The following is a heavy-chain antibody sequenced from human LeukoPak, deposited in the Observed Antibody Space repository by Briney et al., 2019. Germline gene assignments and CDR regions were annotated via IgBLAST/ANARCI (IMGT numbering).Heavy chain of an antibody. D-gene: IGHD6-13*01. V-gene: IGHV4-38-2*01. J-gene: IGHJ6*03. CDR2: IYHSGST. CDR1: GYSISSGYY. CDR3: ARGPDSSSWYLGGYYYYYMDV. Sequence: SETLSLTCAVSGYSISSGYYWGWIRQPPGKGLEWIGSIYHSGSTYYNPSLKSRVTISVDTSKNQFSLKLSSVTAADTAVYYCARGPDSSSWYLGGYYYYYMDVWGKGTTATVSS.